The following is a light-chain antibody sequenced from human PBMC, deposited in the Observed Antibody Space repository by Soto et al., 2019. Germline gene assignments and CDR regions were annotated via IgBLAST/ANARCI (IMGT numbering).Light chain of an antibody. J-gene: IGKJ1*01. CDR2: DAS. CDR3: QHYNSYSEA. V-gene: IGKV1-33*01. Sequence: DIQMTQSPSSLSASVGDRVTITCQASQDVGTCLNWYQQRPGRAPKFLIQDASNLETGVPSRFSGSGSGTHFSFTITSLQPEDIATYYCQHYNSYSEAFGQGTKVELK. CDR1: QDVGTC.